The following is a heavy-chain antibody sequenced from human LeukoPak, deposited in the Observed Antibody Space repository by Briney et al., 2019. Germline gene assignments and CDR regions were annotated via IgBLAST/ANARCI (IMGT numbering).Heavy chain of an antibody. CDR2: IYYSGST. J-gene: IGHJ4*02. D-gene: IGHD2-8*01. CDR1: GGSISSHY. V-gene: IGHV4-59*11. Sequence: PSETLSLTCTVSGGSISSHYWSWVRQPPGKGLEWIGYIYYSGSTNYNPSLKSRVTISVDTSKNQFSLKLSSVTAADTAVYYCARDKKGYCTNGVCYGRSLDYWGQGTLVTVSS. CDR3: ARDKKGYCTNGVCYGRSLDY.